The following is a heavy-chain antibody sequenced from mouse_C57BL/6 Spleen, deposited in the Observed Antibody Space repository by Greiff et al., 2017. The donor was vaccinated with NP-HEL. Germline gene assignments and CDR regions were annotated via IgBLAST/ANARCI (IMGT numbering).Heavy chain of an antibody. Sequence: VQLQESGAELVKPGASVKISCKASGYAFSSYWMNWVKQRPGKGLEWIGQIYPGDGDTNYNGKFKGKATLTADKSSSTAYMQLSSLTSEDSAVYFCARLRRDDGWYFDVWGTGTTVTVSS. V-gene: IGHV1-80*01. D-gene: IGHD2-14*01. CDR2: IYPGDGDT. CDR3: ARLRRDDGWYFDV. J-gene: IGHJ1*03. CDR1: GYAFSSYW.